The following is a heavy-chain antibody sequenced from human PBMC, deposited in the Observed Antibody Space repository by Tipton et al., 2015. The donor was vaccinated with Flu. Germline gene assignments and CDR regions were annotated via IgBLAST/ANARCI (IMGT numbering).Heavy chain of an antibody. CDR3: ARMRARDCTLGVCHLWYFDL. Sequence: TLSLTCTVSGGSVSSSGYYWTWIRQPPGKGLEYIGQISYSGTTNYNPSLKSRVTISVDTSKNQFSLKLTSVTPADTAVYYCARMRARDCTLGVCHLWYFDLWGRGPLVTVSS. CDR2: ISYSGTT. V-gene: IGHV4-61*08. D-gene: IGHD2-8*01. CDR1: GGSVSSSGYY. J-gene: IGHJ2*01.